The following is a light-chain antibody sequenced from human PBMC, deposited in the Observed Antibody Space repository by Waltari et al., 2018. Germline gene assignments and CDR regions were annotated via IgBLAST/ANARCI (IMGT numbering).Light chain of an antibody. J-gene: IGLJ2*01. Sequence: QSVLSQPPSESGTPGQRVTISCSGTRSNVGSKTVNWYQHLPGTSPKLLIYSNNHRPSGVPDRFSASKSGTSASLAISGLQSEDEGDYYCAAWDGGLNGLIFGGGTKLTVL. CDR2: SNN. CDR3: AAWDGGLNGLI. V-gene: IGLV1-44*01. CDR1: RSNVGSKT.